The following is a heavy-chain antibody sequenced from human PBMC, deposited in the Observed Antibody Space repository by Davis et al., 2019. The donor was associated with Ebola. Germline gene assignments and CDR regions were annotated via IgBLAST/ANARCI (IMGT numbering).Heavy chain of an antibody. J-gene: IGHJ4*02. V-gene: IGHV3-48*04. Sequence: GESLKISCAASGFTFEHYGMNWVRQAPGKGLEWVSYISSSGGPISYADSVKGRFTISRDNAKNSLYLQMTSLRAEDTAVYYCARGGGYFDYWGQGTLVTVSS. D-gene: IGHD3-16*01. CDR1: GFTFEHYG. CDR3: ARGGGYFDY. CDR2: ISSSGGPI.